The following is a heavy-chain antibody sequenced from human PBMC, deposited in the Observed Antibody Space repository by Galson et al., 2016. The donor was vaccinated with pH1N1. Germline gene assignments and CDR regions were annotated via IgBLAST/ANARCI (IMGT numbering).Heavy chain of an antibody. J-gene: IGHJ3*02. CDR1: GYRFTSYW. CDR3: ARQYDFGDYRGNAFDI. D-gene: IGHD4-17*01. Sequence: SGAEVKTPGESLKISCKASGYRFTSYWIAWVRQVPGKGLEWVGVVNPGGSTIKYGPPFQGQVTISSDKSINTAYLQWISLKASDTATYYCARQYDFGDYRGNAFDIWGQGTMVIVSS. V-gene: IGHV5-51*03. CDR2: VNPGGSTI.